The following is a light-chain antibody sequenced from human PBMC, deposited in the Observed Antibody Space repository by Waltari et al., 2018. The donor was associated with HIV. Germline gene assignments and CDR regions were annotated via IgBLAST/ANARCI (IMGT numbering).Light chain of an antibody. V-gene: IGKV4-1*01. CDR1: QSVLYSPNNKNY. Sequence: DIVMTQSPDSLAVSLGERATINCKSSQSVLYSPNNKNYLAWYQQKPGQPAKLLIYWASTRESGVPERFSGSGSQTDFTLSISSLQAEDAAVYYCQQYHSVPPTFGQGTKVEIK. CDR3: QQYHSVPPT. J-gene: IGKJ2*01. CDR2: WAS.